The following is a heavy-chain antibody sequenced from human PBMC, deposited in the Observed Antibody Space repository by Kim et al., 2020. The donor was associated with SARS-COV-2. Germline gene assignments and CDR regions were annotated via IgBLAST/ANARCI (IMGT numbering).Heavy chain of an antibody. V-gene: IGHV3-9*01. CDR2: ISWNSGTI. J-gene: IGHJ4*02. CDR3: AKVTGVWSGYFDY. Sequence: SLKISCAASGFTFGDYAMHWVRQAPGKGLEWLSGISWNSGTIGYADSVEGRFTISRDNAKNSLYLQMNSLRAEDTALYYCAKVTGVWSGYFDYWGQGTLVTVSS. CDR1: GFTFGDYA. D-gene: IGHD3-3*01.